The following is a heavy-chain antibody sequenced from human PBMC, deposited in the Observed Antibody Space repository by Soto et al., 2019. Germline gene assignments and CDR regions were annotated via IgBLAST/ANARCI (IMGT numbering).Heavy chain of an antibody. CDR3: AHRHGSYDFALFDS. J-gene: IGHJ5*01. CDR1: GFSLSTSRVG. D-gene: IGHD3-3*01. V-gene: IGHV2-5*02. Sequence: QITLKESGPTLVKPTQTLTLTCTFSGFSLSTSRVGVGWIRQPPGKALEWLALIYWDDDKRYSPSLKSRLTITMDTSKNQVVLTMTNMDPVDTATYYCAHRHGSYDFALFDSWGQGTLVTVSS. CDR2: IYWDDDK.